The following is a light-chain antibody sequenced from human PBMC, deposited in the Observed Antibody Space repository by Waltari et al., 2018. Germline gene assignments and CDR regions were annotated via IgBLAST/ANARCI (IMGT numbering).Light chain of an antibody. J-gene: IGKJ4*01. Sequence: DIQMTQSPSSVSASVGDRVTITCRASEDISRWLGWYQQKPGKDPKFLIYDSFTLQSGVPSRFSGSGSGREFTLTISSLQPEDFSTYYCQQGNDFPLTFGGGTKVEMK. CDR1: EDISRW. CDR3: QQGNDFPLT. CDR2: DSF. V-gene: IGKV1-12*01.